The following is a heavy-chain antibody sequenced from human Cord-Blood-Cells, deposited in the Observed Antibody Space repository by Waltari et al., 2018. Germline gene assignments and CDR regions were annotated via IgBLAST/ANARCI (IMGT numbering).Heavy chain of an antibody. CDR3: ARDRDYDSSGYWFDP. J-gene: IGHJ5*02. CDR2: ISSSSSTI. V-gene: IGHV3-48*02. D-gene: IGHD3-22*01. CDR1: GFTSSSYS. Sequence: EVQLVESGGGLVQPGGYLRLSCAASGFTSSSYSMNCVRQAPGKGLEWVSYISSSSSTIDYADYVKGRFTSSRDNAKNSLYLQMNGLRDEDTAVYYCARDRDYDSSGYWFDPWGQGTLVTVSS.